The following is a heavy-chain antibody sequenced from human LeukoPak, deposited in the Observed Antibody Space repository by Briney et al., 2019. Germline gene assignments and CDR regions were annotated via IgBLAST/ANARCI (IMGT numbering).Heavy chain of an antibody. J-gene: IGHJ4*02. V-gene: IGHV1-69*13. CDR3: ARSVPDYTRFDF. CDR2: IIPIFGTA. CDR1: GGTFSSYA. Sequence: PVASVKVSCKASGGTFSSYAISWVRQAPGQGLEWMGGIIPIFGTANYAQKFQGRVTITADESTSTAYMELSSLRSEDTAVYYCARSVPDYTRFDFWGQGALVTVSS. D-gene: IGHD4-11*01.